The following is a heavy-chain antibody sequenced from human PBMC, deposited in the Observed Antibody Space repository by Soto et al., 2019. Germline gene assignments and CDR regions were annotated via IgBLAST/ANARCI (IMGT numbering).Heavy chain of an antibody. CDR2: IYYRGSS. V-gene: IGHV4-59*01. J-gene: IGHJ4*02. CDR1: GGSITSYY. Sequence: PSETLSLTCTVSGGSITSYYWSWIRQPPGKGLEWIGYIYYRGSSNHNPSLKSRVTISVDMSKNQFSLKLSSVTAADTAMYYCARLDAVANYFDYWGQGTLVTVS. CDR3: ARLDAVANYFDY. D-gene: IGHD1-1*01.